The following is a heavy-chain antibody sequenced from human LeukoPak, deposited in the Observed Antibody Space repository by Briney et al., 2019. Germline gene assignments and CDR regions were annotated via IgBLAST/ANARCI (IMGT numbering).Heavy chain of an antibody. D-gene: IGHD4-17*01. J-gene: IGHJ4*02. Sequence: PSETLSLTCAVYGGSFSGYYWSWIRQPPGKGLEWIGEINHSGSTNYNPSLKSRVTISVDTSKNQFSLKLSSVTAADTAVYYCAIGYSTVTPDYWGQGTLVTVSS. CDR1: GGSFSGYY. CDR3: AIGYSTVTPDY. V-gene: IGHV4-34*01. CDR2: INHSGST.